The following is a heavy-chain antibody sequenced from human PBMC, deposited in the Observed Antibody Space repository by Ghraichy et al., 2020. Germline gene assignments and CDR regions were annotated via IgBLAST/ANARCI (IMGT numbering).Heavy chain of an antibody. CDR3: VKAAAMVSN. CDR2: ISSNGGST. CDR1: GFTFSSYA. D-gene: IGHD5-18*01. V-gene: IGHV3-64D*06. J-gene: IGHJ4*02. Sequence: GESLNISCSASGFTFSSYAMHWVRQAPGKGLEYVSAISSNGGSTYYADSVKGRFTISRDNSKNTLYLQMSSLRAEDTAVYYCVKAAAMVSNWGQGTLVTVSS.